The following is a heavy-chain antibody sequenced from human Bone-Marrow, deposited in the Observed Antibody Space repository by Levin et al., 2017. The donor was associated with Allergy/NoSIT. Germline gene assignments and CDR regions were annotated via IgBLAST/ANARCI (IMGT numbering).Heavy chain of an antibody. Sequence: GGSLRLSCAASGFTFSSYDMHWVRQATGRGLEWVSAIGTAADSYYSGSVKGRFTVSRDNAKNSFYLQMNSLRAGDTAVYYCARVGLPQCCASTSCSDSGYYFDYWGQGTLVTVSS. V-gene: IGHV3-13*04. CDR3: ARVGLPQCCASTSCSDSGYYFDY. D-gene: IGHD2-2*01. CDR2: IGTAADS. J-gene: IGHJ4*02. CDR1: GFTFSSYD.